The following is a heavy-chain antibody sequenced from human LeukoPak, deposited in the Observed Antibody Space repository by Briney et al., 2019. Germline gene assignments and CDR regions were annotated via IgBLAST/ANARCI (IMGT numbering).Heavy chain of an antibody. J-gene: IGHJ4*02. CDR3: ARGGAYDSQGVLDY. Sequence: PGGSLSLSCAASGFTFSNAWMNWVRQAPGKGLEWGSYITSGSGTIYSADSVKSRLTISRDNSKNTLYLQMSSLRAEDTALYYCARGGAYDSQGVLDYWGRGALHRVPS. V-gene: IGHV3-48*01. CDR2: ITSGSGTI. CDR1: GFTFSNAW. D-gene: IGHD5-12*01.